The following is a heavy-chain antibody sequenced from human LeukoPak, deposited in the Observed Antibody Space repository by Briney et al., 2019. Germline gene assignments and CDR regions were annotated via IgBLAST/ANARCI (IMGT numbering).Heavy chain of an antibody. D-gene: IGHD2-21*02. CDR1: GSTFSSYE. Sequence: PGGSLRLSCAASGSTFSSYEMNWVRQAPGKGLEWVSYITSGGSTIYYADFVKGRFTISRDNARNSLYLQMNSLRAEDTAVYYCARDRCGGDCPIHHTRYDYWGQGTLVTVSS. CDR2: ITSGGSTI. CDR3: ARDRCGGDCPIHHTRYDY. V-gene: IGHV3-48*03. J-gene: IGHJ4*02.